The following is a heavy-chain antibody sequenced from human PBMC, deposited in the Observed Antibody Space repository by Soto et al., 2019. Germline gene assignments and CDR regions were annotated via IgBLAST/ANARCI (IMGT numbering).Heavy chain of an antibody. Sequence: WASVKVSCKASGGTFSSYAISGVRQAPGQGLEWMGGIIPIFGTANYAQKFQGRVTITADESTSTAYMELSSLRSEDTAVYYCARHSTEDYYDSSGYPEYYYGMDVWGQGTTVTVSS. CDR3: ARHSTEDYYDSSGYPEYYYGMDV. V-gene: IGHV1-69*13. J-gene: IGHJ6*02. D-gene: IGHD3-22*01. CDR2: IIPIFGTA. CDR1: GGTFSSYA.